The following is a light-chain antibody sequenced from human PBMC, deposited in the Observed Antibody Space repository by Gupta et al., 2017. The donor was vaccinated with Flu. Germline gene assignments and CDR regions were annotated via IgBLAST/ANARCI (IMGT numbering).Light chain of an antibody. J-gene: IGKJ1*01. Sequence: ALRLLFYIASTRASLIRARFSGSGSATDFTLTISSLQSEDCSVYYCQQYNKWPWTFGRGTKVELK. CDR2: IAS. CDR3: QQYNKWPWT. V-gene: IGKV3-15*01.